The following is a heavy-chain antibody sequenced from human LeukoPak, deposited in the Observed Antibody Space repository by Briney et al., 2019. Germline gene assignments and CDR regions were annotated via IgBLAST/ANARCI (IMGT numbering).Heavy chain of an antibody. J-gene: IGHJ3*02. CDR1: GGSFSGYY. CDR2: INHSGST. D-gene: IGHD2-15*01. Sequence: SETLSLTCAVYGGSFSGYYWSWIRQPPGKGLEWIGEINHSGSTNYNLSLKSRVTISVDTSKNQFSLKLSSVTAADTAVYYCARDSIVVVVAATNDAFDIWGQGTMVTVSS. V-gene: IGHV4-34*01. CDR3: ARDSIVVVVAATNDAFDI.